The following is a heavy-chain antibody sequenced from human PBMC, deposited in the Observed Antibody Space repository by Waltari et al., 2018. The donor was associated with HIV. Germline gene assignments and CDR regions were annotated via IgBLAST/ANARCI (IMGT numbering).Heavy chain of an antibody. CDR1: GFTLSSYS. CDR2: ISSSSSYI. CDR3: ARELAGGGNYGMDV. D-gene: IGHD2-15*01. Sequence: EVQLVESGGGLVKPGGSLRLSCAASGFTLSSYSMNWVRQAPGKGREWVSSISSSSSYIYYADSVKGRFTISRDNAKNSLYLQMNSLRAEDTAVYYCARELAGGGNYGMDVWGQGTTVTVSS. V-gene: IGHV3-21*01. J-gene: IGHJ6*02.